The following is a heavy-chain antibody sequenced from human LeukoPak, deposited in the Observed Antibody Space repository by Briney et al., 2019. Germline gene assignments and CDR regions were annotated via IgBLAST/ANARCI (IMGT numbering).Heavy chain of an antibody. CDR3: AGGALDY. Sequence: PGGSLRLSCAASGFTFSDYWMSWVRQAPGQGREWVAKISQDGREQRFVDSVKGRFTISRDNAKNLLFLQMDSLRAEDTAVYYCAGGALDYWGPGTLVTVSS. CDR1: GFTFSDYW. V-gene: IGHV3-7*04. CDR2: ISQDGREQ. J-gene: IGHJ4*02.